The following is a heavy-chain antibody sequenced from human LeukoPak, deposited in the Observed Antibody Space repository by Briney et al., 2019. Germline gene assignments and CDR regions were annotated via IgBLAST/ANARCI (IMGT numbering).Heavy chain of an antibody. Sequence: RASVKVSCKASGYTFTGYYMHWVRQSPGQGLEWMGWINPNSGGTNYAQKFQGRVTMTRDTSISTAYMELSRLRSDDTAVYYCARDDDWNYEDYWGQGTLVTVSS. J-gene: IGHJ4*02. CDR3: ARDDDWNYEDY. V-gene: IGHV1-2*02. D-gene: IGHD1-7*01. CDR2: INPNSGGT. CDR1: GYTFTGYY.